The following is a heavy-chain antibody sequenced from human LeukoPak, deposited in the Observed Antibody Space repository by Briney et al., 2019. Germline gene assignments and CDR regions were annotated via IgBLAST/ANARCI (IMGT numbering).Heavy chain of an antibody. V-gene: IGHV4-39*01. Sequence: SQTLSLTCTVSGDSVSNVSYYWAWIRQPPGKGLEWIANVYYSGSTYYNPSLKSRVAISVDTSKNQFSLTLRSVTAADTGVHFCASLVRGGSFYYYMDVWGRGTSVTVSS. J-gene: IGHJ6*03. CDR1: GDSVSNVSYY. CDR2: VYYSGST. CDR3: ASLVRGGSFYYYMDV. D-gene: IGHD3-10*01.